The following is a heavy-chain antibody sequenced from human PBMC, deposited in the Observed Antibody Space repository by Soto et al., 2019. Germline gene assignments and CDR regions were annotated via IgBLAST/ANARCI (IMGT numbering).Heavy chain of an antibody. CDR1: GYTFTSYG. Sequence: ASVKVSCKASGYTFTSYGISWVRQAPGQGLEWMGWISAYNGNTNYAQKLPGRVTMTTHTSTSTAYMELRSLRSDDTAVYYCAREGLRTDIVVVPAARLFDYWGQGTLVTVSS. V-gene: IGHV1-18*01. CDR2: ISAYNGNT. D-gene: IGHD2-2*01. J-gene: IGHJ4*02. CDR3: AREGLRTDIVVVPAARLFDY.